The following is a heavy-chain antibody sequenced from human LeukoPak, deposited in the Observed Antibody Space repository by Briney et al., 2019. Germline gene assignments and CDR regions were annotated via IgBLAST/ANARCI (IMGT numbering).Heavy chain of an antibody. Sequence: SVKVSCNASGGTFTSYTISWVRQGPGQGLEWMGGIIPIFGTANYAQKFQGRVTITADESTSTAYMELSSLRSEATAVYYCSQGGTYYYDSSGYYFDYWGQGTLVTVSS. CDR2: IIPIFGTA. CDR1: GGTFTSYT. V-gene: IGHV1-69*01. CDR3: SQGGTYYYDSSGYYFDY. J-gene: IGHJ4*02. D-gene: IGHD3-22*01.